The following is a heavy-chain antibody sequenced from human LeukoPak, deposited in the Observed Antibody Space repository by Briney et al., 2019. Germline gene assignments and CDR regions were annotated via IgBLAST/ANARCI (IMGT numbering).Heavy chain of an antibody. CDR2: IRYDGSNK. D-gene: IGHD6-25*01. CDR1: GFTFSSYA. Sequence: GRSLRLSCAASGFTFSSYAIHWVRQAPGKGLEWVAFIRYDGSNKYYADSVRGRFTISRDNSKNTLYLQMNSLRAEDTAVYYCAKDAAGNYYYYMDVWGKGTTVTISS. J-gene: IGHJ6*03. V-gene: IGHV3-30*04. CDR3: AKDAAGNYYYYMDV.